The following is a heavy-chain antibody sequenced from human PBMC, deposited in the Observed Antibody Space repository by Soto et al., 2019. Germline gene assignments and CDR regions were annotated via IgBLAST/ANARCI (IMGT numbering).Heavy chain of an antibody. Sequence: SGPTLVNPTQTLTLTCTFSGFSLSSSGVGVGWIRQPPGKALEWLALVYWNDDKTYSPSLKSRLTITKDTSKNQVVLRMTRMDPADTGTYYCAHRHDYVWGSAKSEPLVDYWGQGILVTVSS. CDR1: GFSLSSSGVG. D-gene: IGHD3-16*01. V-gene: IGHV2-5*01. CDR2: VYWNDDK. CDR3: AHRHDYVWGSAKSEPLVDY. J-gene: IGHJ4*02.